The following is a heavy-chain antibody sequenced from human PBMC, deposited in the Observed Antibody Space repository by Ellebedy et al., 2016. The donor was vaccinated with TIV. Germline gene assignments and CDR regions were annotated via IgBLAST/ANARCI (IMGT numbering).Heavy chain of an antibody. CDR1: GFTVSSNY. V-gene: IGHV3-53*01. D-gene: IGHD5-24*01. CDR2: IYSGVSGGIT. CDR3: AKCQIGYNSREQFHFEY. Sequence: GESLKISCAASGFTVSSNYMSWVRQAPGKGLEWVSIIYSGVSGGITYYADSVKGRFTIPRDNSKNTLDLQMNSVRAEDTAVYYCAKCQIGYNSREQFHFEYWGQGSLVTVSS. J-gene: IGHJ4*02.